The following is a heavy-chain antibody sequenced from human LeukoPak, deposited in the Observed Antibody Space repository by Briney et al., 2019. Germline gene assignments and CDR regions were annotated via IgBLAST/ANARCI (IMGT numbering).Heavy chain of an antibody. V-gene: IGHV4-39*02. J-gene: IGHJ4*02. CDR2: IYCTGNA. Sequence: SETLSLTCTVSGDAISSSPYYCSWIRQPPGKWLEWIGSIYCTGNAYYNPSFKSRVTISVDTSKNHFPLKLSSVAAADTAVYYCARGMRTFDYWGQGTLVTVSS. CDR1: GDAISSSPYY. CDR3: ARGMRTFDY.